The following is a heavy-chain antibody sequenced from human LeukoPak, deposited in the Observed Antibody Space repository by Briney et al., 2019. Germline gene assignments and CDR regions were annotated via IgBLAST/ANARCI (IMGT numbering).Heavy chain of an antibody. CDR2: IGSGGST. CDR1: GFTFTNYA. CDR3: AKLGHKLGGDY. D-gene: IGHD3-16*01. Sequence: GGSLRLSCAASGFTFTNYAMSWVRQAPGKGLEWVSTIGSGGSTYYAESVEGRFTICRDNSKNTLYLQISSLRAEGTAVYDWAKLGHKLGGDYWGQRALVTVSS. J-gene: IGHJ4*02. V-gene: IGHV3-23*01.